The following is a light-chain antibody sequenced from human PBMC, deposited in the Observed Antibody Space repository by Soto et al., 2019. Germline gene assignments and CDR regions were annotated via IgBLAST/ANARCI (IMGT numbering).Light chain of an antibody. Sequence: QSALTQPASVSGSPGQSIAISCTGTSSDIGDYNYVSWYQQHPGKAPKLMIYEVSNRPSGVSYRFSGSKSGNTASLTISGLQADDEADYYCSSFTSSSTLVFGGGTKLT. J-gene: IGLJ3*02. CDR2: EVS. CDR3: SSFTSSSTLV. CDR1: SSDIGDYNY. V-gene: IGLV2-14*01.